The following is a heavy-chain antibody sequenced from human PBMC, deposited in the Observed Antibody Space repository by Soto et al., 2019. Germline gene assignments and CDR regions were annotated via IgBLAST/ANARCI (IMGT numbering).Heavy chain of an antibody. CDR1: GYSFTSYW. CDR3: ARRYCSGGSCYEPVDY. Sequence: GESLKISCKGSGYSFTSYWIGWVRQMPGKGLEWMGIIYPGDSDTRYSPSFQGQVTISADKSISTAYLQWSSLKASDTAMYYCARRYCSGGSCYEPVDYWGQGTLVTVS. CDR2: IYPGDSDT. J-gene: IGHJ4*02. V-gene: IGHV5-51*01. D-gene: IGHD2-15*01.